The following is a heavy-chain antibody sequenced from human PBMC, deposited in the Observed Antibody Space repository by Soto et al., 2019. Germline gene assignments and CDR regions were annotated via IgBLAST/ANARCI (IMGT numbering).Heavy chain of an antibody. J-gene: IGHJ3*02. D-gene: IGHD1-1*01. CDR3: ARTLVASGGRNDAFDI. V-gene: IGHV4-31*03. CDR2: IHSTGLT. Sequence: SETLSLTCSVSRGSISSTTYYWSWIRQLPGQDLEWIGYIHSTGLTYYYPSPKSRAAISVDTSKNQFSLQLSSVTAADTAVYYCARTLVASGGRNDAFDIWGQGTTVTVS. CDR1: RGSISSTTYY.